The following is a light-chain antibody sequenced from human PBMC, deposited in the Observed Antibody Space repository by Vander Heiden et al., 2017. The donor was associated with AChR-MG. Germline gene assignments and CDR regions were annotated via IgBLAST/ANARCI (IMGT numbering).Light chain of an antibody. J-gene: IGKJ4*01. CDR3: QQYNIYPLT. CDR1: QSIKSW. V-gene: IGKV1-5*01. CDR2: DAS. Sequence: DTQMTQSPSTLSASVGDRVTITCRASQSIKSWLAWYQQKPGKAPKLLIFDASTLESGAPSRFSGSGSRTEFTLTISSLQPDDFATYYCQQYNIYPLTFGGGTKVEIK.